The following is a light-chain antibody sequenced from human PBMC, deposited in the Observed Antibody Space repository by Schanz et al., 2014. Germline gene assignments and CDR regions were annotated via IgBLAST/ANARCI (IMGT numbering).Light chain of an antibody. Sequence: QSALTQPRSVSGSPGQSVTISCTGTSSDVGGYNYVSWYQQHPGKAPKLMIYDVSKRPSGVPDRFSGSKSGNTASLTISGLQAEDEADYYCHSYDSLSGAVFGGGTKLTVL. J-gene: IGLJ3*02. CDR2: DVS. CDR1: SSDVGGYNY. CDR3: HSYDSLSGAV. V-gene: IGLV2-11*01.